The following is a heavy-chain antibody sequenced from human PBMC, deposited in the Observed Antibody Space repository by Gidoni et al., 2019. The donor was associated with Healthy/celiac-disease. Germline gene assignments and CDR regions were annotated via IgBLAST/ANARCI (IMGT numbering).Heavy chain of an antibody. J-gene: IGHJ6*02. CDR3: AKDAHYYGSGSYYYYYGMDV. Sequence: QVQLVESGGGVVQAGGSLRRSCAASGFTLSSTGMHWVRQAPGKGLEWVAFIRYDGSNKYYADSVKGRFTISRDNSKNTLYLQMNSLRAEDTAVYYCAKDAHYYGSGSYYYYYGMDVWGQGTTVTVSS. CDR2: IRYDGSNK. CDR1: GFTLSSTG. D-gene: IGHD3-10*01. V-gene: IGHV3-30*02.